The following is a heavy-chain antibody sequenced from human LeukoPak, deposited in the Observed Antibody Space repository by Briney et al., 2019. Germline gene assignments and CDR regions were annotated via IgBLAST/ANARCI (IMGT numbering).Heavy chain of an antibody. V-gene: IGHV3-30*18. CDR3: AKGVGYCTVTNCYHFEY. CDR2: IPYDGSNK. Sequence: GGSLRLSCAASGFTFSTFGMHWVRQAPGKGLEWVALIPYDGSNKYYADSVKGRFTISRDNSMNTLYLDMHSLRPEDTAVYYCAKGVGYCTVTNCYHFEYWGQGTLVTVSS. CDR1: GFTFSTFG. J-gene: IGHJ4*02. D-gene: IGHD2-8*02.